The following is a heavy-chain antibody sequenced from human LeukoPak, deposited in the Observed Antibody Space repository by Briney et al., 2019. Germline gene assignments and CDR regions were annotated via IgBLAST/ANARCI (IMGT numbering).Heavy chain of an antibody. CDR1: GFTFSNFA. CDR3: AREAVASAFDI. V-gene: IGHV3-23*01. CDR2: ISGSGENT. Sequence: GGSLRLSCTVSGFTFSNFAMTWVRQAPGKGLEWVSVISGSGENTYYADPVKGRFTISRDNSKNTLYLQMNSLRAEDTAVYYCAREAVASAFDIWGQGTMVTVSS. D-gene: IGHD6-19*01. J-gene: IGHJ3*02.